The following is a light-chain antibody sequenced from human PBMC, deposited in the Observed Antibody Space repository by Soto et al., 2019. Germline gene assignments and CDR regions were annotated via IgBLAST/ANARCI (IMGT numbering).Light chain of an antibody. V-gene: IGKV4-1*01. CDR2: WAS. J-gene: IGKJ4*01. CDR3: QQYYTTPLT. Sequence: DSLMTQSPDSLAVSLGERAAINCKSSQSVLYSSNNKNFLAWYQQKPGQPPKLLIYWASTRDSGVPDRFSGSGSGTDFTLTISSLQAEDVAVYYCQQYYTTPLTFGGGTKVDTK. CDR1: QSVLYSSNNKNF.